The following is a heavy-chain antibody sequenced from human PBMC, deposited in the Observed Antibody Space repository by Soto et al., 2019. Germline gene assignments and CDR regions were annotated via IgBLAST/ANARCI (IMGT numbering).Heavy chain of an antibody. V-gene: IGHV4-31*03. CDR3: ARDPGRYYYMDV. CDR2: IYYSGST. CDR1: GGSISSGGYY. Sequence: QVQLQESGPGLVKPSQTVSVTCTVSGGSISSGGYYWSWIRQHPGKGLEWIGYIYYSGSTYYNPSLKSRVTISVDTSKNQFSLKLSSVTAADTAVYHCARDPGRYYYMDVWGKGTTVTVSS. J-gene: IGHJ6*03.